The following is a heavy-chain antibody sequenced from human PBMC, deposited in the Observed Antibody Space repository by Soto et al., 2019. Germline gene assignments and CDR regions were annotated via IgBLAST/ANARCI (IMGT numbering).Heavy chain of an antibody. Sequence: SETLSLTCTVSGGSISSYYWSWIRQPPGKGLEWIGYIYYSGSTNYNPSLKSRVTISVDTSKNQFSLKLSSVTAADTAVYYCARVGIAAAGSYWYFDLWGRGTLVTVSS. CDR1: GGSISSYY. J-gene: IGHJ2*01. D-gene: IGHD6-13*01. CDR2: IYYSGST. CDR3: ARVGIAAAGSYWYFDL. V-gene: IGHV4-59*01.